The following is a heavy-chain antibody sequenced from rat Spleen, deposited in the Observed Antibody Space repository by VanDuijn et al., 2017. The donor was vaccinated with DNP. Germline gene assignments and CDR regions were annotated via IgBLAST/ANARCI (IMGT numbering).Heavy chain of an antibody. D-gene: IGHD5-1*01. CDR2: ISYDGHST. CDR1: GFTFSDYN. Sequence: EVQLVESGGGLVQPGRSLKLSCAASGFTFSDYNMAWVRQAPKKGLEWVATISYDGHSTYYRDSVKGRFTISRDNAKSILYLQMDSLRSEDTATYYCKLGGAYWGQGVMVTVSS. V-gene: IGHV5-7*01. J-gene: IGHJ2*01. CDR3: KLGGAY.